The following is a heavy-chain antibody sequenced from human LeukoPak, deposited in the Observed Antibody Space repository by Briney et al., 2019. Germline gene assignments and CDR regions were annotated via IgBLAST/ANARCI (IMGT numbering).Heavy chain of an antibody. V-gene: IGHV3-74*01. CDR3: VVGGSPGY. Sequence: GGSLRLSCAASGLAFSAYKMHWVRQAPRKGLVWVSRISTDGYTTDYADFVQGRFTASRDNTKNTWSLEMNSLRAEDTAVYYCVVGGSPGYWGQGTLVTVSS. CDR1: GLAFSAYK. D-gene: IGHD2-15*01. J-gene: IGHJ4*02. CDR2: ISTDGYTT.